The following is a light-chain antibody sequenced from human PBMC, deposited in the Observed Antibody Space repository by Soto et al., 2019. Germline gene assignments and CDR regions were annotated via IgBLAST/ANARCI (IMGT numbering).Light chain of an antibody. Sequence: EIVLTQSPGTLSLSPVERATLSCRASQSVSSSYLAWYQQKPGQAPSLLIYGASSTATGIPDRFSGSGSGTDFTLTISRLEPEDVVVYYCQQYGRTFGQGTKVEI. V-gene: IGKV3-20*01. CDR2: GAS. CDR3: QQYGRT. J-gene: IGKJ1*01. CDR1: QSVSSSY.